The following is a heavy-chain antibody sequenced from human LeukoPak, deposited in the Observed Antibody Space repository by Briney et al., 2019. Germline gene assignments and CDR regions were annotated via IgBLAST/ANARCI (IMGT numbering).Heavy chain of an antibody. V-gene: IGHV3-43*02. CDR3: AKKKEDSYGFPWLDY. CDR2: ISGGGGST. J-gene: IGHJ4*02. D-gene: IGHD5-18*01. CDR1: GFTFSNYV. Sequence: PGGSLRLSCAASGFTFSNYVMTWVRQAPGKGLEWVSAISGGGGSTHYADSVKGRFTISRDNSKNSLYLQMNSLRTEDTALYYCAKKKEDSYGFPWLDYWGQGTLVTVSS.